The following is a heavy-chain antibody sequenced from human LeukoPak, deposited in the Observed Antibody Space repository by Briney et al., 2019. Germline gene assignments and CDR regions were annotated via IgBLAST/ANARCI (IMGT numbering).Heavy chain of an antibody. CDR2: INSDGSST. V-gene: IGHV3-74*01. D-gene: IGHD3-10*01. CDR3: ARFYGSGSYWVYYYYYYMDV. Sequence: GGSLRLSCAASGFTFSSYWMHWVRQAPGKGLVWVSRINSDGSSTSYADSVKGRFTISRDNAKNTLYLQMNSLRAEDTAVYYCARFYGSGSYWVYYYYYYMDVWGKGTTVTVSS. J-gene: IGHJ6*03. CDR1: GFTFSSYW.